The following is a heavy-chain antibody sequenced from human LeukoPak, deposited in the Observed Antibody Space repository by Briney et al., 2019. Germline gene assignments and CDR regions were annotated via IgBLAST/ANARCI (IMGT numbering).Heavy chain of an antibody. Sequence: GASVKVSCKASGYTFTGYYMHWVRQAPGQGLEWMGWINPNSGGTNYVQKFQGRATMTRDTSISTAYMDLSGLTSDDTALYYCARDHGWLGAEYWGQGTLVTVSS. CDR1: GYTFTGYY. CDR3: ARDHGWLGAEY. D-gene: IGHD3-10*01. J-gene: IGHJ4*02. V-gene: IGHV1-2*02. CDR2: INPNSGGT.